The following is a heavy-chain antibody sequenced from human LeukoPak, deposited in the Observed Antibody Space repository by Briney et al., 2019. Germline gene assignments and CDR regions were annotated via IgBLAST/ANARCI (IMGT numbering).Heavy chain of an antibody. D-gene: IGHD1-26*01. Sequence: GGSLRLSCVASGFDFDAYAMHWVRQSAGKGLEWVSSISWNGGSLAYGDSVGGRFTISRDNSKNTLYLQMGSLRAEDTALYFCAKGAVGLHLTDYWGQGTLVTVSS. CDR2: ISWNGGSL. V-gene: IGHV3-9*01. CDR1: GFDFDAYA. CDR3: AKGAVGLHLTDY. J-gene: IGHJ4*01.